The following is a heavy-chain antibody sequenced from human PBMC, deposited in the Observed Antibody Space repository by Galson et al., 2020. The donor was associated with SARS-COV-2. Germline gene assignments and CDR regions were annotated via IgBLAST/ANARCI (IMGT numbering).Heavy chain of an antibody. V-gene: IGHV1-69*05. Sequence: ASVTVSCTASGGTFSSYAISCVRQDPGQGLEWMGGINPIFGTANYAQKFQGRVTITTDESTSTAYMELSSLRSEDTAVYYCARVRGDYADDYWGQGTLVTVSS. CDR2: INPIFGTA. D-gene: IGHD4-17*01. CDR1: GGTFSSYA. CDR3: ARVRGDYADDY. J-gene: IGHJ4*02.